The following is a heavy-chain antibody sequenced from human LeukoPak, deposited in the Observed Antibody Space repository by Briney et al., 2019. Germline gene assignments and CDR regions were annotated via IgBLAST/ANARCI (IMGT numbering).Heavy chain of an antibody. CDR2: ISYDGSNK. Sequence: GGSLRLSCAASGFTFSSYAMHWVRQAPGKGLEWVAVISYDGSNKYHADSVKGRFTISRDNSKNTLYLQMNSLRAEDTAVYYCARDCGPLCYFDYWGQGTLVTVSS. J-gene: IGHJ4*02. V-gene: IGHV3-30-3*01. CDR3: ARDCGPLCYFDY. D-gene: IGHD2-21*01. CDR1: GFTFSSYA.